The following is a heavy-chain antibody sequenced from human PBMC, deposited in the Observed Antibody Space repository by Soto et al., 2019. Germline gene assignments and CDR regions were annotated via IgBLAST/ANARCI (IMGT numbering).Heavy chain of an antibody. J-gene: IGHJ4*02. Sequence: SGPTLVNPTQTLTLTCTFSGFSLSTSGVGVGWIRQPPGKALEWLALIYWDDDKRYRPSLKSRLTITKDTSKNQVVLTLTRLDTVDTATYYCARGGWTTYYSPFFDYWGQGTLVTVSS. CDR2: IYWDDDK. CDR3: ARGGWTTYYSPFFDY. CDR1: GFSLSTSGVG. D-gene: IGHD3-10*01. V-gene: IGHV2-5*02.